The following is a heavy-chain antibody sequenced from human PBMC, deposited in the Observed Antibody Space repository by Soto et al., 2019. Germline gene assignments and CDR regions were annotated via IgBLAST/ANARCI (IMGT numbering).Heavy chain of an antibody. CDR2: IIPNFGTA. Sequence: SVKVSCKASGGTFSSYAISWVRQAPGQRLEWMGGIIPNFGTANYAQKLQGRVTMTTDTSTSTAYMELRSLRSEDTAVYYCARDRGYYDSSGYGDYWGQGTLVTVSS. V-gene: IGHV1-69*05. J-gene: IGHJ4*02. D-gene: IGHD3-22*01. CDR1: GGTFSSYA. CDR3: ARDRGYYDSSGYGDY.